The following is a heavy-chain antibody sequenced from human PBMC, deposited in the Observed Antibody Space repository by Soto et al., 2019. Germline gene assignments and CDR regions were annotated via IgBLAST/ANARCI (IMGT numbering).Heavy chain of an antibody. Sequence: ASVKVSCKASGYTFTSYAMHWVRQAPGQRLEWMGWINAGNGNTKYSQKFQGRVTITRHTSASTAYMELSSLRSEDTAVYYCAAGGITIFGVPKGFDYWGQGTLVTVSS. J-gene: IGHJ4*02. D-gene: IGHD3-3*01. CDR1: GYTFTSYA. CDR2: INAGNGNT. V-gene: IGHV1-3*01. CDR3: AAGGITIFGVPKGFDY.